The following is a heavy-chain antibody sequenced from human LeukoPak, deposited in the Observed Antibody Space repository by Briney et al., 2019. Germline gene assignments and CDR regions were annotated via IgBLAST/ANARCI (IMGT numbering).Heavy chain of an antibody. CDR2: INHSGST. CDR1: GGSFSGYY. CDR3: AGSSDTAGTGYDY. V-gene: IGHV4-34*01. Sequence: PSETLSLTCAVYGGSFSGYYWSWIRQPPGKGLEWIGEINHSGSTNYNPSLKSRVTISVDTSKNQFSLKLSSVTAADTAVYYCAGSSDTAGTGYDYWGQGTLVSVFS. D-gene: IGHD6-19*01. J-gene: IGHJ4*02.